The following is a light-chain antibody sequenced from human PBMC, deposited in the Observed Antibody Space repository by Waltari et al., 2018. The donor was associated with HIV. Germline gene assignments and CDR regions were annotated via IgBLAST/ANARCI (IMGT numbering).Light chain of an antibody. CDR3: ASYVSSTSYV. CDR2: DVS. J-gene: IGLJ1*01. CDR1: SSDDGGYNY. Sequence: QPALTQPASVSGTPGQSIIIFCTGTSSDDGGYNYVSWYHQHQGKAPKVMLYDVSKRPSGVSNRFSGSKSGNTASLTISGLQAEDEADYYCASYVSSTSYVFGTGTKVTVV. V-gene: IGLV2-14*01.